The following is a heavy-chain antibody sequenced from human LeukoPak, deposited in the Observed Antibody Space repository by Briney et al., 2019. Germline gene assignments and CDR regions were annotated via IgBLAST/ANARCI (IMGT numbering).Heavy chain of an antibody. D-gene: IGHD2-15*01. Sequence: PSETLSLTCSVSGVSVTSYYGSWIRQPPGEGLEWIGYVSYDGTTNYTPSLRSRVIMAVDTAKNNISLRLTSVTAADTAVYYCARLDCSGDGCYNHWGRGTLVTVSS. CDR2: VSYDGTT. CDR3: ARLDCSGDGCYNH. V-gene: IGHV4-59*08. J-gene: IGHJ4*02. CDR1: GVSVTSYY.